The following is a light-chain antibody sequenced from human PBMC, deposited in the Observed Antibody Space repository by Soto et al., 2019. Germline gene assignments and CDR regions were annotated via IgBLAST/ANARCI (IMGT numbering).Light chain of an antibody. J-gene: IGLJ1*01. CDR3: SSYAGINNLGV. CDR2: EVN. Sequence: QSALTQPPSASGSPGQSVTISCTGTSSDVGGYTYVYWYQQHPGKAPKLMIFEVNKRPSGVPDRFSGSKSGNTASLTVSGLQAEDEADYYCSSYAGINNLGVFGTGTKLTVL. CDR1: SSDVGGYTY. V-gene: IGLV2-8*01.